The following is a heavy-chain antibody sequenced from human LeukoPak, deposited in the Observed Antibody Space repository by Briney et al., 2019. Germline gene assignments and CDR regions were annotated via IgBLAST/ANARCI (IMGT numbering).Heavy chain of an antibody. D-gene: IGHD4-17*01. CDR3: ARVGGANYYYYGMDV. CDR1: GGSISSYY. V-gene: IGHV4-59*01. CDR2: IYYSGST. Sequence: PSETLSLTCTVSGGSISSYYWSWIRQPPGKGLEWIGYIYYSGSTNYNPSLKSRVTISVDTSKNQFSLKLSSVTAADTAVYYCARVGGANYYYYGMDVWGQGTTVTVSS. J-gene: IGHJ6*02.